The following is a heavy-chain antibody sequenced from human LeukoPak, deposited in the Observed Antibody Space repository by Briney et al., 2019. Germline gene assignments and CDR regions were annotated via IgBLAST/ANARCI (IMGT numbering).Heavy chain of an antibody. V-gene: IGHV4-4*09. J-gene: IGHJ5*02. CDR2: IYTSGST. CDR1: GGSISSYY. CDR3: ARHRCSSTSCYDNWFDP. D-gene: IGHD2-2*01. Sequence: SETLSLTCTVSGGSISSYYWSWIRQPPGKGLEWIGYIYTSGSTNYNPSLKSRVTISVDTSKNQFSLKLSSVTAADTAVYYCARHRCSSTSCYDNWFDPWGQGTLVTVFS.